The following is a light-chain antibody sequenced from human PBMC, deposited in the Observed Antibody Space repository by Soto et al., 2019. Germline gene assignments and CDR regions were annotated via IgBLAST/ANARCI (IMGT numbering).Light chain of an antibody. J-gene: IGLJ2*01. Sequence: QSVLTQPPSLSWAPGQNIIISCTGGGSNIGAGFDVHWYQQLPGTAPKLLIYGNTNRPSGVPDRFSGSKSGTSASLVITGLEAEDEADYYCQSYDTGLSGPVVFGGGTKVTVL. CDR1: GSNIGAGFD. V-gene: IGLV1-40*01. CDR2: GNT. CDR3: QSYDTGLSGPVV.